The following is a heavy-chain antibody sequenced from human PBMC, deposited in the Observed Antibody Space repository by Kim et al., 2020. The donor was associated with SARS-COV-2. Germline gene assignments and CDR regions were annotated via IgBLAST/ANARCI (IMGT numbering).Heavy chain of an antibody. J-gene: IGHJ4*02. CDR3: ASFISSFDY. Sequence: GSTYYNPSLKSRVTISVDTSKNQFSLKLSSVTAADTAVYYCASFISSFDYWGQGTLVTVSS. CDR2: GST. V-gene: IGHV4-39*01. D-gene: IGHD3-10*01.